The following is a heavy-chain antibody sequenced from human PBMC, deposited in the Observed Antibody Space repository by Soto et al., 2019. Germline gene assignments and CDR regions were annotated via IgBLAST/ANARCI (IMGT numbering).Heavy chain of an antibody. CDR3: ARDYGVVTAL. CDR1: GFTFSSYA. Sequence: QVQLVESGGGVVQPGRSLRLSCAASGFTFSSYAMQWVRQAPGKGLEWVAVISYDGSNKYYADSVKGRFTISRDNSKNTLYLQMNSLRAEDTAVYYCARDYGVVTALWGQGPLVTVSS. V-gene: IGHV3-30-3*01. J-gene: IGHJ4*02. D-gene: IGHD2-21*02. CDR2: ISYDGSNK.